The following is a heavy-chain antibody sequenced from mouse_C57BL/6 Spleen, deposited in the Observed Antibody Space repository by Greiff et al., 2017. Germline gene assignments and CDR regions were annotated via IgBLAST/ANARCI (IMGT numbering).Heavy chain of an antibody. J-gene: IGHJ2*01. Sequence: QVQLQQPGTELVKPGASVKLSCKASGYTFTSYWMHWVKQRPGQGLEWIGNINPSNGGTNYNEKFKSKATLTVDKSSSTAYMQLSSLTSEDSAVYYCARSDYYYGSSYLYFDYWGQGTTLTVSS. CDR1: GYTFTSYW. V-gene: IGHV1-53*01. D-gene: IGHD1-1*01. CDR3: ARSDYYYGSSYLYFDY. CDR2: INPSNGGT.